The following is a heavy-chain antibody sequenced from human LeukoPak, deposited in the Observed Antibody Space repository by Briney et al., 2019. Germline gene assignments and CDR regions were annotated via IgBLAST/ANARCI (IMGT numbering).Heavy chain of an antibody. J-gene: IGHJ6*02. V-gene: IGHV3-23*01. CDR3: AKAPNYYYGMDV. Sequence: GGSLRLSCTASGFTFSSYAMSWVRQAPGKGLEWVSAISGSGGSTYYADSVKGRFTISRDNSKNTLYLQMNSLRAEDTAVYYCAKAPNYYYGMDVWGQGTTVTASS. CDR2: ISGSGGST. CDR1: GFTFSSYA.